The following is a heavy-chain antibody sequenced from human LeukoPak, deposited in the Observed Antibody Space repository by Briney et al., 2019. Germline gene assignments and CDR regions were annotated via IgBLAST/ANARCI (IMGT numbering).Heavy chain of an antibody. D-gene: IGHD3-16*02. CDR2: IYHSGST. J-gene: IGHJ4*02. CDR1: GYSISSGYY. Sequence: SETLSLTCAVSGYSISSGYYWGWIRQPPGKGLEWIGSIYHSGSTYYNPSLKSRVTISVDTSKNQFSLKLSSVTAADTAVYYCERRLVVLQGFDYWGQGTLVTVSS. V-gene: IGHV4-38-2*01. CDR3: ERRLVVLQGFDY.